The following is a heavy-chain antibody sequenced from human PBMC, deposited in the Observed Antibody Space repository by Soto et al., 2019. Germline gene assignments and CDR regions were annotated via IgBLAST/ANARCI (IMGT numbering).Heavy chain of an antibody. J-gene: IGHJ4*02. D-gene: IGHD4-17*01. CDR3: ARGIGAYGVFDY. CDR2: IYHSGST. CDR1: GGSISSGGYS. Sequence: QLQLQESGSGLVKPSQTLSLTCAVSGGSISSGGYSWSWIRQPPGKGLEWIGYIYHSGSTYYNPSLKSRVTTSGDRAKNQFSPKLSSVTAAATAVYYCARGIGAYGVFDYWGQETLVTVSS. V-gene: IGHV4-30-2*01.